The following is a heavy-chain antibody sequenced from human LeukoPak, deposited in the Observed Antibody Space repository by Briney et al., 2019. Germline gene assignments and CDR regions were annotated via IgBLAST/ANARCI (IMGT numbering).Heavy chain of an antibody. CDR2: INSDGSST. CDR1: GFTFSSYW. J-gene: IGHJ4*02. CDR3: ARDLHYYDSSGYYY. Sequence: GGSLRLSCAASGFTFSSYWMHWVRQAPGKGPVWVSRINSDGSSTSYADSVKGRFTISRDNAKNTLYLQMNSLRAEDTAVYYCARDLHYYDSSGYYYWGQGTLVTVSS. D-gene: IGHD3-22*01. V-gene: IGHV3-74*01.